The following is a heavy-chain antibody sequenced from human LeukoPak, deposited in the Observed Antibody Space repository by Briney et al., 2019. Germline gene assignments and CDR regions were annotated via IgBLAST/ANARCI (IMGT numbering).Heavy chain of an antibody. V-gene: IGHV7-4-1*02. D-gene: IGHD3-9*01. CDR1: GYNFTNYA. CDR3: ATSWGNYDILTGYPLEY. J-gene: IGHJ4*02. Sequence: ASVKVSCKASGYNFTNYAMNWVRQAPGQGLEWMGWINTKAGYPTYAQGFTGHFVFSLDTSVSTAYLQINSLKTEDTAVYYCATSWGNYDILTGYPLEYWGQGTLVTVSS. CDR2: INTKAGYP.